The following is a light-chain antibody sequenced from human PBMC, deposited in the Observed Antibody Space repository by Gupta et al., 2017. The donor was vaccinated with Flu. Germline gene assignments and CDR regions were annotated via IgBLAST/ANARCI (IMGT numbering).Light chain of an antibody. CDR2: KAS. J-gene: IGKJ1*01. Sequence: PSTLSAAVGERVKITCRASQRSSDWVAWYQQKPGKAPNLLMDKASTLESGVPSRFSGSGSGTEFTLTISSLQPDDLATYYCQQYDAFPWTFGQGTKVEIK. CDR3: QQYDAFPWT. CDR1: QRSSDW. V-gene: IGKV1-5*03.